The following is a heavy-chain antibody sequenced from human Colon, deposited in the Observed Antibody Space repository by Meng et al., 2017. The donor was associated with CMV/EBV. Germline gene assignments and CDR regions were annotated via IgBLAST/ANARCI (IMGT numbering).Heavy chain of an antibody. CDR1: GGSFSGYY. D-gene: IGHD2-15*01. J-gene: IGHJ6*02. CDR2: INHSGST. Sequence: GSLRLSCAVYGGSFSGYYWSWIRQPPGKGLEWIGEINHSGSTNYNPSLKSRVTISVDTCKNQFSLKLSSVTAADTAVYYCARGLVVGVGYYYYGMDVWGQGTTVTVSS. V-gene: IGHV4-34*01. CDR3: ARGLVVGVGYYYYGMDV.